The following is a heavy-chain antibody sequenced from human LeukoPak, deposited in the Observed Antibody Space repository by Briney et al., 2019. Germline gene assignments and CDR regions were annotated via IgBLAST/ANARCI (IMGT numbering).Heavy chain of an antibody. CDR1: GFTFSSHW. CDR3: ARCMTIFYYEH. J-gene: IGHJ4*02. CDR2: IKEDGTRK. D-gene: IGHD3-3*01. V-gene: IGHV3-7*01. Sequence: PGGSLRLSCAASGFTFSSHWMTWVRQAPGKGLEWVANIKEDGTRKNYVDSVKGRFTISRDNANSLLYLQMNKLTDEDTAVYYCARCMTIFYYEHGGRGTLVTVPS.